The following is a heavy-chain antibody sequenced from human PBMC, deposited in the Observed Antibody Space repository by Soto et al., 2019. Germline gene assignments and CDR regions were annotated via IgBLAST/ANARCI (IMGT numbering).Heavy chain of an antibody. CDR2: ISSSGSTM. CDR1: GFTFSDYY. D-gene: IGHD6-13*01. V-gene: IGHV3-11*01. J-gene: IGHJ6*02. CDR3: ASSGVSSSWYEYYYYGMDV. Sequence: GGSLRLSCAASGFTFSDYYMSWIRQAPGKGLEWVSYISSSGSTMYYADSVKGRFTISRDNAKNSLYLQMNSLRAEDTAVYYCASSGVSSSWYEYYYYGMDVWGQGTTVTVSS.